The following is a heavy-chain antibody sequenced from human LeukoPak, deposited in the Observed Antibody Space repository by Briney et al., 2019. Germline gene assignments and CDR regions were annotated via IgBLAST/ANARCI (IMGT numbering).Heavy chain of an antibody. V-gene: IGHV3-23*01. CDR1: GFTFSSYS. CDR3: AKSIFGVVITYFDY. J-gene: IGHJ4*02. Sequence: PGGSLRLSCAASGFTFSSYSMNWVRQAPGKGQEWVSAISGSGGSTYYADSVKGRFTISRDNSKNTLYLQMNSLRAEDTAVYYCAKSIFGVVITYFDYWGQGTLVTVSS. D-gene: IGHD3-3*01. CDR2: ISGSGGST.